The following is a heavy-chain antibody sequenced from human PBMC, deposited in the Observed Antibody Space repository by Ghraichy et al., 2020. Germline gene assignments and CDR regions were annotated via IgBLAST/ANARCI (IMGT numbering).Heavy chain of an antibody. CDR2: IYYSGST. Sequence: SETLSLTCTVSGGSISSYYWSWIRQPPGKGLEWIGYIYYSGSTNYNPSLKSRVTISVDTSKNQFSLKLSSVTAADTAVYYCARAMVRGVMGLGYWGQGTLVTVSS. CDR3: ARAMVRGVMGLGY. D-gene: IGHD3-10*01. J-gene: IGHJ4*02. CDR1: GGSISSYY. V-gene: IGHV4-59*01.